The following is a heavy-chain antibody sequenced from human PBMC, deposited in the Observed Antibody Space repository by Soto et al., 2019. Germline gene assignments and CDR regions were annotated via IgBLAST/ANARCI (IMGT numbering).Heavy chain of an antibody. CDR3: ARAYSSTSFGLINGYFDF. D-gene: IGHD6-6*01. Sequence: ASVKVSCKASGYTFTSYAMHWVRQAPGQRLEWMGWINAGNGNTKYSQKFQGRVTITRDTSASTAYMELSSLRSEDTAVYYCARAYSSTSFGLINGYFDFWGQGPLVTVSS. CDR1: GYTFTSYA. CDR2: INAGNGNT. J-gene: IGHJ4*02. V-gene: IGHV1-3*01.